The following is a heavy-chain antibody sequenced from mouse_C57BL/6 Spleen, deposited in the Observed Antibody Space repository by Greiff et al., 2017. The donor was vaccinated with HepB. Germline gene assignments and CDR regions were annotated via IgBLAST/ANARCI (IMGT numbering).Heavy chain of an antibody. CDR2: ISSGGDYI. D-gene: IGHD2-4*01. CDR1: GFTFSSYA. CDR3: TRDYYDYEPAWFAY. J-gene: IGHJ3*01. V-gene: IGHV5-9-1*02. Sequence: EVMLVESGEGLVKPGGSLKLSCAASGFTFSSYAMSWVRQTPEKRLEWVAYISSGGDYIYYADTVKGRFTISRDNARNTLYLQMSSLKSEDTAMYYCTRDYYDYEPAWFAYWGQGTLVTVSA.